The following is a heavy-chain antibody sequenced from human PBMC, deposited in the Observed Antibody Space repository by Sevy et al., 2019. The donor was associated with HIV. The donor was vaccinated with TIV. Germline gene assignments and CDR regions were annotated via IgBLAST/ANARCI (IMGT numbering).Heavy chain of an antibody. V-gene: IGHV1-2*02. D-gene: IGHD4-17*01. CDR2: INPNSRGT. Sequence: AAVKVSCKASGYIFTGYYMHWVRQAPGQGLEWMGWINPNSRGTNYAQKFQGRVTMSRDTSISTAYMELSRLRSDDTAVYYCARENYGDDSGVDYWGQGTLVTVSS. CDR1: GYIFTGYY. J-gene: IGHJ4*02. CDR3: ARENYGDDSGVDY.